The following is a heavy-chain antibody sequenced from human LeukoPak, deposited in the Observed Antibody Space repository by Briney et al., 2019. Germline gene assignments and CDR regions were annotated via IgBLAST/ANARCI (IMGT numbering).Heavy chain of an antibody. J-gene: IGHJ1*01. CDR2: INGGNGSA. CDR3: ARVPLYDSSGHYYPH. V-gene: IGHV1-3*01. Sequence: GASVKVSCKTSGYTFTNYGMHWVRQAPGQRLEWMGWINGGNGSAKYSQNFQGRVTIIRDTSASTAYMELSSLRSEDTAVYYCARVPLYDSSGHYYPHWGQGTLVTVSS. CDR1: GYTFTNYG. D-gene: IGHD3-22*01.